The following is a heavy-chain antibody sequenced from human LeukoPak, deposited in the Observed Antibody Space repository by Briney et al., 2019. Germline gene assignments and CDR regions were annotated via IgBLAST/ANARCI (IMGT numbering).Heavy chain of an antibody. CDR3: ARDRLGSGSYRYFDY. D-gene: IGHD3-10*01. CDR2: IYYSGST. J-gene: IGHJ4*02. V-gene: IGHV4-31*03. CDR1: GGSISSGGYY. Sequence: SQTLSLTCTVSGGSISSGGYYRSWIRQHPGKGLEWIGYIYYSGSTYYNPSLKSRVTISVDTSKNQFSLKLSSVTAADTAVYYCARDRLGSGSYRYFDYWGQGTLVTVSS.